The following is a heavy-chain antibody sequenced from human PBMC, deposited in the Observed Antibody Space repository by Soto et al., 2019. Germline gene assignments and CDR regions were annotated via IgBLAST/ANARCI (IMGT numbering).Heavy chain of an antibody. J-gene: IGHJ6*02. Sequence: EAQLLESGGGLVQPGGSLRLSCTTSRFSLNTYGMTWVRRAPGKGLEWVSTLSASGSGSYYAESVKGRFTVSRDNSKNTMSLQMNSLRDEDTAVYYCAKNSYGDSWNFGVDVWGQGTTVTVSS. CDR2: LSASGSGS. CDR1: RFSLNTYG. CDR3: AKNSYGDSWNFGVDV. D-gene: IGHD4-17*01. V-gene: IGHV3-23*01.